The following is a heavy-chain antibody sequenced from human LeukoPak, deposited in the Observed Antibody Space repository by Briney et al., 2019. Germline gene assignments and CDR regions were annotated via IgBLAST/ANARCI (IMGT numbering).Heavy chain of an antibody. CDR1: GYKFLSHG. Sequence: ASVRVSCKTSGYKFLSHGISWVRQAPGRGLEWLGWIRADNGDTRFAQKFQGRFTMTTDTSTSTAHMELRSLRSDDTAVYYCARDWPTVIADFWGQGTLVTVSS. CDR2: IRADNGDT. D-gene: IGHD4-11*01. V-gene: IGHV1-18*04. CDR3: ARDWPTVIADF. J-gene: IGHJ1*01.